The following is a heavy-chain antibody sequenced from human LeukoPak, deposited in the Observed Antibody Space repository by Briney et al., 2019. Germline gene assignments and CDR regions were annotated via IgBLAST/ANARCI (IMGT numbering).Heavy chain of an antibody. CDR3: ARDLIPSYYDSSGYYYFDY. CDR2: INPSGGST. V-gene: IGHV1-46*01. Sequence: ASAKVSCKASGYTFTSYYMHWVRQAPGQGLEWMGIINPSGGSTSYAQKFQGRVTMTRDTSTSTVYMELSSLRSEDTAVYYCARDLIPSYYDSSGYYYFDYWGQGTLVTVSS. D-gene: IGHD3-22*01. CDR1: GYTFTSYY. J-gene: IGHJ4*02.